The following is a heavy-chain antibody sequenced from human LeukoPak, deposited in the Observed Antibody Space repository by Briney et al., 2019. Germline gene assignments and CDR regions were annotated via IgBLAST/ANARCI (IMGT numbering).Heavy chain of an antibody. CDR2: IIPIFGTA. J-gene: IGHJ4*02. V-gene: IGHV1-69*01. D-gene: IGHD1-26*01. CDR3: VTLGATNFDY. CDR1: GGTFSSYA. Sequence: GASVKVSCKASGGTFSSYAISWVRQAPGQGLEWMGGIIPIFGTASYAQKFQGRVTITADESTSTAYMELSSLRSEDTAVYYCVTLGATNFDYWGQGTLVTVSS.